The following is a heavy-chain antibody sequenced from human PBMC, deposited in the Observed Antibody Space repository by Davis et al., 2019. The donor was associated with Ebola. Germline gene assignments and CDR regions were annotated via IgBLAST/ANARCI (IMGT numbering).Heavy chain of an antibody. CDR3: ASRGWLPLVLDY. Sequence: PSETLSLTCTVSGGSISSSSYYWGWIRQPPGKGLEWIGSIYYSGSTYYNPSLKSRVTISVDTSKNQFSLKLSSVTAADTAVYYCASRGWLPLVLDYWGQGTLVTVSS. J-gene: IGHJ4*02. D-gene: IGHD2-15*01. CDR2: IYYSGST. V-gene: IGHV4-39*01. CDR1: GGSISSSSYY.